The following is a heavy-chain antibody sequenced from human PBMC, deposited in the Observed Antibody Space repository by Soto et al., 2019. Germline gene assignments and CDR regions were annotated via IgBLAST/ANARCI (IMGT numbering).Heavy chain of an antibody. D-gene: IGHD5-12*01. CDR1: GGTFSSYA. V-gene: IGHV1-69*12. CDR2: IIPIFGTA. Sequence: QVQLVQSGAEVKKPGSSVKVSCKASGGTFSSYAISWVRQAPGQGLEWMGGIIPIFGTANYAQKFQGRVTITADESTSKDDMDLRSLRSEDQAVYYYARDQPPVRGYSGYAPCDYYYGMDVWGEGNTVTVSS. CDR3: ARDQPPVRGYSGYAPCDYYYGMDV. J-gene: IGHJ6*04.